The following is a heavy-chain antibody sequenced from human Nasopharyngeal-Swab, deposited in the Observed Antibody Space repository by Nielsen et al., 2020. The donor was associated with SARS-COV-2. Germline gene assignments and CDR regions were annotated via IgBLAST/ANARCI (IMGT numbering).Heavy chain of an antibody. Sequence: SCAVSGGSISGGDYSWSWVRQPPGKGLEWIGYFYHSGSTYYNPSLKGRVTISVDRSKNQFSLKLTSVTAADTAVYYCATSDFGDTLGYYYYGMDVWGQGTTVTVSS. V-gene: IGHV4-30-2*01. D-gene: IGHD4-17*01. CDR3: ATSDFGDTLGYYYYGMDV. CDR1: GGSISGGDYS. CDR2: FYHSGST. J-gene: IGHJ6*02.